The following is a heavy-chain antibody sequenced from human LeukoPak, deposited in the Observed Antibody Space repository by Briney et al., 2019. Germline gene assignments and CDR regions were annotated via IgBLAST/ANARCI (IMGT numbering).Heavy chain of an antibody. CDR2: IYYSGST. CDR1: GGSISSISGNNYH. J-gene: IGHJ6*02. D-gene: IGHD4-23*01. Sequence: SETLSLTCIVSGGSISSISGNNYHWGWIRQPPGKGLEWIGSIYYSGSTYYNPSLKSRVTISVDTSKNQFSLKLSSVTAADTALYYCAREMGVVTAHGIDVWGQGTTVTVSS. CDR3: AREMGVVTAHGIDV. V-gene: IGHV4-39*02.